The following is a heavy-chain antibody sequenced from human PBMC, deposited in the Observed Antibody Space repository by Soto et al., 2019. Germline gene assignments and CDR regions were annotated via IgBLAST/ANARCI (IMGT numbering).Heavy chain of an antibody. V-gene: IGHV4-28*01. D-gene: IGHD5-18*01. J-gene: IGHJ4*02. Sequence: QVQLQESGPGLVKPSDTLSLTCGVSGSSISSSYWWGWIRQPPGKGLEWIGYIFSTGSTYYNPSLKSRVNMSVDKSNNQFSLTLNSVTAVDTAMYYCATKPNSLYYFDFWGQGTLVTVSS. CDR2: IFSTGST. CDR3: ATKPNSLYYFDF. CDR1: GSSISSSYW.